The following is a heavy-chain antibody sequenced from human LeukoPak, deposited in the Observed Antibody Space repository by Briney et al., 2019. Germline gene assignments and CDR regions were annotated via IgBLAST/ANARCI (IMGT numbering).Heavy chain of an antibody. J-gene: IGHJ4*02. CDR1: GFTFTSYA. D-gene: IGHD2-21*02. V-gene: IGHV4-39*01. CDR3: VRRGGYSGTNDF. CDR2: IYYSGRT. Sequence: PGGSLRLSCAASGFTFTSYAMSWVRQAPGKGLEWIGSIYYSGRTYYNPSLKSRVTMSVDTSKNQFSLKLSSVTAADTALYYCVRRGGYSGTNDFWGQGTLVTVSS.